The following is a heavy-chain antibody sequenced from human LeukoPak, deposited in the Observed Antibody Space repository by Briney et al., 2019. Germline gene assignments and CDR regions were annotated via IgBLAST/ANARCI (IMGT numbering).Heavy chain of an antibody. CDR2: IRRKAYGGTT. CDR1: GFTFSSYW. V-gene: IGHV3-49*04. Sequence: GGSLRLSCAASGFTFSSYWMSWVRQAPGKGLEWVGFIRRKAYGGTTEYAASVRGRFTVSRDDSKSIAYLQMNSLKTDDTAFYYCTRTWDSSGYANWFDPWGQGTLVTVSS. D-gene: IGHD3-22*01. J-gene: IGHJ5*02. CDR3: TRTWDSSGYANWFDP.